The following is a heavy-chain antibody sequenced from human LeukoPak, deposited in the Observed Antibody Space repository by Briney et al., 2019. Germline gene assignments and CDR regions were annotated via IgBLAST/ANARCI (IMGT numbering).Heavy chain of an antibody. CDR2: MSSDGSSK. CDR3: ARDPDFSTFLQGDY. V-gene: IGHV3-30*04. Sequence: GGSLRLSCAASGFTFSAYAMHWVRQAPGKGLEWVAAMSSDGSSKYYTDSVKGRFTISSDNSKNTLYLQMHSLRPEDTAVYYCARDPDFSTFLQGDYWGQGTQVTLSS. CDR1: GFTFSAYA. D-gene: IGHD2/OR15-2a*01. J-gene: IGHJ4*02.